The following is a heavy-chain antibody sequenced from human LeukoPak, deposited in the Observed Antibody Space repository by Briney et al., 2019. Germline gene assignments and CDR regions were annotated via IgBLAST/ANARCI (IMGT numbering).Heavy chain of an antibody. CDR2: ISSSSSYI. CDR1: GFTFSSYS. D-gene: IGHD3-10*01. Sequence: GGSLRLSCAASGFTFSSYSMNWVRQAPGKGLEWVSSISSSSSYIYYADSVKGRFTISRDNAKNSLYLQMNSLRAEDTAVYYCARVNSVYGFKTFDYWGQGTLVTVSS. J-gene: IGHJ4*02. CDR3: ARVNSVYGFKTFDY. V-gene: IGHV3-21*01.